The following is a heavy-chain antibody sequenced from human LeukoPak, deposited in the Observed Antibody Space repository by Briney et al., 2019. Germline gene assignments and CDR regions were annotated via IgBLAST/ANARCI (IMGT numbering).Heavy chain of an antibody. Sequence: GGSLRLSCAASGFTFSNYGMHWVRQAPGKGLEWVAFIRIDGSYKYYADSLKGRFTISRDNSKNTLYLQMDSLRAEDTAVYYCARDLLGYNNHYMDVWGKGTTVTVSS. V-gene: IGHV3-30*02. CDR1: GFTFSNYG. CDR3: ARDLLGYNNHYMDV. D-gene: IGHD3-10*01. J-gene: IGHJ6*03. CDR2: IRIDGSYK.